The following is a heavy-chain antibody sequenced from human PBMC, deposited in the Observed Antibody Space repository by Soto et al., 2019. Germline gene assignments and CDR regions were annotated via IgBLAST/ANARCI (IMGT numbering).Heavy chain of an antibody. J-gene: IGHJ3*02. V-gene: IGHV4-34*01. CDR2: INHSGST. Sequence: QVQLQQWGAGLLKPSETLSLTCAVYGGSFSGYYWSWIRQPPGKGLEWIGEINHSGSTNYNPSLKSRVTISVDTSQNQFSLKLSSVTAADTAVYYCARGRDIVVVVATKKGAFDIWGQGTMVTVSS. D-gene: IGHD2-15*01. CDR3: ARGRDIVVVVATKKGAFDI. CDR1: GGSFSGYY.